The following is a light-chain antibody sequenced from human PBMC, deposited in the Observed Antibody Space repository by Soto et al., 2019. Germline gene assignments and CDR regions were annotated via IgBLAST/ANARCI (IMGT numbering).Light chain of an antibody. CDR1: QTVKNNY. CDR3: QQYGTSPLT. J-gene: IGKJ4*01. CDR2: GAS. V-gene: IGKV3-20*01. Sequence: PGEVATLSCRASQTVKNNYLAWYQQRRGLAPRLLIYGASGRATDIPDRFSGSGSGTDFTLTITRLEPEDFAVYYCQQYGTSPLTFGGGTKVDI.